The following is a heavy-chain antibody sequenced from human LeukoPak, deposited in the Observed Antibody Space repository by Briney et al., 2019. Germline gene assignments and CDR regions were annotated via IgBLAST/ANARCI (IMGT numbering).Heavy chain of an antibody. J-gene: IGHJ4*02. D-gene: IGHD6-13*01. V-gene: IGHV3-66*02. CDR2: IYSGGST. CDR1: GFTVSSNY. CDR3: ARGLAAVEYYFDY. Sequence: GGSLRLSCAASGFTVSSNYMSWVRQAPGKGLEWVSVIYSGGSTYYADSVKGRFTISRDNSKNTLYLQMNSLRAEDTAVYYCARGLAAVEYYFDYWGQGTLVTVSS.